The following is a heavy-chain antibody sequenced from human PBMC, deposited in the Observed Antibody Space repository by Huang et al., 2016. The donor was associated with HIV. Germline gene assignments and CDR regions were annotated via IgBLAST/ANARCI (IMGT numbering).Heavy chain of an antibody. D-gene: IGHD3-22*01. J-gene: IGHJ3*02. V-gene: IGHV3-23*01. CDR3: AKHLGGRRGFTFIVLFGAFDM. CDR1: GCTFGSYA. Sequence: EVQLLESGGGLAQPGGSLRLSCTASGCTFGSYALNWVRQAPGKGLEWVSGTTASGGSTYYAKSVKGRFTISRDNSKNTLYLQMNSLRAEDTALYYCAKHLGGRRGFTFIVLFGAFDMWGQGTMVTVSS. CDR2: TTASGGST.